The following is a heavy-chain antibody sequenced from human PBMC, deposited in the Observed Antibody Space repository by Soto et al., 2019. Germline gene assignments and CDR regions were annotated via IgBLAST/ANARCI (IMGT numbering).Heavy chain of an antibody. CDR2: ISAYNGNT. Sequence: ASVKVSCKASGYTFTSYGISWVRQAPGQGLEWMGWISAYNGNTNYAQKLQGRVTMTTDTSTRTAYMELRSRRSDDTAVYHCARGWGLQETLGLGTIDYGGQGTLVTVSS. CDR3: ARGWGLQETLGLGTIDY. J-gene: IGHJ4*02. V-gene: IGHV1-18*01. CDR1: GYTFTSYG. D-gene: IGHD1-26*01.